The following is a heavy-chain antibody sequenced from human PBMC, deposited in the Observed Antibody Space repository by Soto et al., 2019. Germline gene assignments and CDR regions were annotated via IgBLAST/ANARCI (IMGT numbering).Heavy chain of an antibody. D-gene: IGHD2-21*01. CDR1: GGSISSGDYY. V-gene: IGHV4-30-4*01. CDR2: IYYSGST. CDR3: ARVGESFEEQGGDWFDL. Sequence: QVQLQESGPGLVKPSRTLSLTCTVSGGSISSGDYYWSWIRQPPGKGLEWIGYIYYSGSTYYNPSLKSRVTISVDTSKNQFSLNLSSVTAADTAVYYCARVGESFEEQGGDWFDLWGQGTLVTVSS. J-gene: IGHJ5*02.